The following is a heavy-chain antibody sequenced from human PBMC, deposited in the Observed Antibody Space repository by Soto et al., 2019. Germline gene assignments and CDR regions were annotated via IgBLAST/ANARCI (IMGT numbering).Heavy chain of an antibody. D-gene: IGHD3-16*02. CDR3: ARDRPAIQGLGELSLSFCFDY. Sequence: PGPSVKVSCKASGYTFTGYYMHWVRQAPGQGLEWMGWINPNSGGTNYAQKFQGRVTMTRDTSISTAYMELSRLRSDDTAVYYCARDRPAIQGLGELSLSFCFDYWGQGALVTVSS. J-gene: IGHJ4*02. V-gene: IGHV1-2*02. CDR1: GYTFTGYY. CDR2: INPNSGGT.